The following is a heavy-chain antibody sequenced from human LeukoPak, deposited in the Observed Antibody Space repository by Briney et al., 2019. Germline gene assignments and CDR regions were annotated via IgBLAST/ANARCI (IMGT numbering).Heavy chain of an antibody. Sequence: GGSLRLSCAASGFTFSSYEMNWVRQAPGKGLEWVSYISSSGSTIYYADSVKGRFTISRDSAKNSLYLQMNSLRAEDTAVYYCARILVGATSSAWGQGTLVTVSS. CDR1: GFTFSSYE. V-gene: IGHV3-48*03. CDR2: ISSSGSTI. CDR3: ARILVGATSSA. J-gene: IGHJ5*02. D-gene: IGHD1-26*01.